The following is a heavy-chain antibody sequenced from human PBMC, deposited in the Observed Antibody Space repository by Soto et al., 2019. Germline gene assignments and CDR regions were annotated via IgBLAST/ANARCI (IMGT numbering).Heavy chain of an antibody. CDR2: VYYSGST. Sequence: SEILSLPCTVSGGSVSSSSYYWVWDRQPPGKGLEWIGYVYYSGSTNYNPSLKSRVTISVDTSKNQFSLKLSSVTAADTAVYYCARGGPYYYYYYYMDVWGKGTTVTVSS. V-gene: IGHV4-61*01. J-gene: IGHJ6*03. CDR3: ARGGPYYYYYYYMDV. CDR1: GGSVSSSSYY.